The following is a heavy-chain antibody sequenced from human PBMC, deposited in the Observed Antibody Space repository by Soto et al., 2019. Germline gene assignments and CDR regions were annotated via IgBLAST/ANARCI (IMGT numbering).Heavy chain of an antibody. J-gene: IGHJ3*02. CDR2: IYWDDDK. D-gene: IGHD3-9*01. CDR1: GFSPSASGVG. V-gene: IGHV2-5*02. CDR3: AHSRATYYDILTGYYRGGAFDI. Sequence: SGATLVNPTQTLTLTCTFSGFSPSASGVGVGWIRQPPGKALEWLALIYWDDDKRYSPSLKSRLTITKDTSKNQVVLTMTNMDPVDTATYYCAHSRATYYDILTGYYRGGAFDIWGQGXMVTV.